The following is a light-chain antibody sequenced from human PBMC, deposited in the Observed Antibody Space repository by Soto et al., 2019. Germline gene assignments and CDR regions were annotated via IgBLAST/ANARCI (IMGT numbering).Light chain of an antibody. CDR2: DAS. CDR1: QSVGSN. J-gene: IGKJ2*01. Sequence: EIVMTQSPLTLSASPGERAIFSCRASQSVGSNIARYQQKPGQSPRLLVYDASTRATAIPARFSGSGSGTEFTLTINTLQPEDFAVYYWQQYYQWPSYTFGQGTKVDI. CDR3: QQYYQWPSYT. V-gene: IGKV3-15*01.